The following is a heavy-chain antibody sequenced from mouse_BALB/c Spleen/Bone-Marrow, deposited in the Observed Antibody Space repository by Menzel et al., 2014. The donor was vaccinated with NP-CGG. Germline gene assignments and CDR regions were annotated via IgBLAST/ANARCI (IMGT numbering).Heavy chain of an antibody. Sequence: VQLKESGAELVRSGASVKLSCTASGSNIKDYYMHWVKQRPEQGLEWIGWIDPENGDTEYAPKFQGKATMTADTSSNTAYLQLSSLTSEDTAVYYCNRYDWYFDVWGAGTTVTVSS. D-gene: IGHD2-14*01. J-gene: IGHJ1*01. CDR3: NRYDWYFDV. CDR2: IDPENGDT. CDR1: GSNIKDYY. V-gene: IGHV14-4*02.